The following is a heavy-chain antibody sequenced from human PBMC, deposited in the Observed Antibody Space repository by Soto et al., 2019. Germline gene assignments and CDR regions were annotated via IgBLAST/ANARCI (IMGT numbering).Heavy chain of an antibody. V-gene: IGHV4-39*01. CDR1: GGSISSSSYY. CDR2: IYYSGST. Sequence: PSETLSLTCTVSGGSISSSSYYWGWIRQPPGKGLEWIGSIYYSGSTYYNPSLKSRVTISVDTSKNQFSLKLSSVTAADTAVYYCARHPTVAFDIWGQGTMVTVSS. J-gene: IGHJ3*02. D-gene: IGHD4-17*01. CDR3: ARHPTVAFDI.